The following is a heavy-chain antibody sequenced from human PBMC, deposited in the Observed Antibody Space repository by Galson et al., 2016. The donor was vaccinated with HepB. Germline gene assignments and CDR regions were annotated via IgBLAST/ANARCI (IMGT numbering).Heavy chain of an antibody. J-gene: IGHJ4*02. Sequence: SLRLSCAASGFIFSSYGMHWVRQAPGKGLEWVAVICFDGSDKYYADSVKGRFTISSDNSKNTVYLQMNSLRAGDTAVYYCAREYWGGLGDYVPLFDSWGQGTLVTVSS. V-gene: IGHV3-33*01. D-gene: IGHD3-16*01. CDR2: ICFDGSDK. CDR1: GFIFSSYG. CDR3: AREYWGGLGDYVPLFDS.